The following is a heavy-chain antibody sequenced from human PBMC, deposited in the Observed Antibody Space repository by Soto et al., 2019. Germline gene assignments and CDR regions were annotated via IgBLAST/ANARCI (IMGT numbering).Heavy chain of an antibody. D-gene: IGHD1-1*01. CDR3: VRCWGTGDGSNLGYNWLDP. J-gene: IGHJ5*02. Sequence: LSCAASGFTFSTYPMHWVLQAPGKGLEWVAVVSGDETSKYYADSVKGRFTISRDNSKNALYLQMTSLRAEDTAVYYCVRCWGTGDGSNLGYNWLDPWGQGTLVTVSS. V-gene: IGHV3-30-3*01. CDR1: GFTFSTYP. CDR2: VSGDETSK.